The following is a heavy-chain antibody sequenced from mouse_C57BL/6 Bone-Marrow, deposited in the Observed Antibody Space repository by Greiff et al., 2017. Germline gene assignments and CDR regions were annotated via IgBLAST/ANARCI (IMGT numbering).Heavy chain of an antibody. J-gene: IGHJ2*01. D-gene: IGHD2-4*01. Sequence: EVKLVESGGGLVKPGGSLKLSCAASGFTFSSYAMSWVRQTPEKRLEWVATISDGGSYTYYPDNVKGRFTISRDTAKNNLYLQMTHLKSEDTAMYYCSRDGPIYYDYFDYWGQGTTLTVSS. V-gene: IGHV5-4*01. CDR1: GFTFSSYA. CDR2: ISDGGSYT. CDR3: SRDGPIYYDYFDY.